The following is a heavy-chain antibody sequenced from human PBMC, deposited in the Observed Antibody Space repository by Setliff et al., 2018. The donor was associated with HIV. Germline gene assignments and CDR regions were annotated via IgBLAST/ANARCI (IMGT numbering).Heavy chain of an antibody. J-gene: IGHJ4*02. Sequence: PGGSLRLSCAASGFTFNSYGMHWVRQAPGKGLEWVALIWYDASKKEYADSVKGRLTISRDNAKNSLYLQMNTLRAEDTAVYYCAREGITGTTLHPYWGQGTLVTVSS. CDR2: IWYDASKK. CDR1: GFTFNSYG. D-gene: IGHD1-7*01. CDR3: AREGITGTTLHPY. V-gene: IGHV3-33*08.